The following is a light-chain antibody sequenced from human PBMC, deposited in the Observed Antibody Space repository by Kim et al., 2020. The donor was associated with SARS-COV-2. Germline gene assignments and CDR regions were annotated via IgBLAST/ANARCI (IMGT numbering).Light chain of an antibody. CDR3: QQRRTWPLT. CDR2: DAS. J-gene: IGKJ4*01. V-gene: IGKV3-11*01. Sequence: LAPGERATLSCRASQSIGNWIAWYQQKSGQAPRLLIYDASNRATGIPARFSGSGSGTDFTLTISSLEPEDFAVYYCQQRRTWPLTFGGGTKVDIK. CDR1: QSIGNW.